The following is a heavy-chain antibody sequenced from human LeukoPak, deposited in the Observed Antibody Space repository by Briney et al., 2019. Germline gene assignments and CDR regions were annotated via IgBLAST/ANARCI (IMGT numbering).Heavy chain of an antibody. J-gene: IGHJ6*03. CDR3: AKNRICSSTSCYSNYYYYYMDV. Sequence: GGSLRLSCAASGFTFSGYYMTWVRQAPGKGLEWVSAISGSGGSTYYADSVKGRFTISRDNSKNTLYLQMNSLRAEDTAVYYCAKNRICSSTSCYSNYYYYYMDVWGKGTTVTVSS. CDR1: GFTFSGYY. V-gene: IGHV3-23*01. CDR2: ISGSGGST. D-gene: IGHD2-2*02.